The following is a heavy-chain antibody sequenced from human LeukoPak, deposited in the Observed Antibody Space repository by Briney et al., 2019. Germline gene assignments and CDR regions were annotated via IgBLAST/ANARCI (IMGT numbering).Heavy chain of an antibody. D-gene: IGHD1-7*01. V-gene: IGHV3-7*01. J-gene: IGHJ4*02. CDR2: INADGSET. CDR3: ARDPDPGTADY. Sequence: GGSLRLSCAASGFTFRSYWMSWVRQAPGKVLEWVANINADGSETYYVDSVKGRFAISRDNARNSLYLHMNSLRAEDTALYYCARDPDPGTADYWGQGTLVTVSS. CDR1: GFTFRSYW.